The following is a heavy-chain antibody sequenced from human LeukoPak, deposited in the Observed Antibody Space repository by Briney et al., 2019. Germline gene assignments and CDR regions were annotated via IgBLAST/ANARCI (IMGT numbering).Heavy chain of an antibody. J-gene: IGHJ4*02. CDR3: ARATMVRGVIFPLYFDY. V-gene: IGHV3-66*01. D-gene: IGHD3-10*01. CDR1: GFTVSSNY. Sequence: PGGSLRLSCAASGFTVSSNYMSWVRQAPGKGLEWVSVIYSGGSTYYADSVKGRFTISRDNSKNTLYLQMNSLRAEDTAVYYCARATMVRGVIFPLYFDYWGQGTLVTVSS. CDR2: IYSGGST.